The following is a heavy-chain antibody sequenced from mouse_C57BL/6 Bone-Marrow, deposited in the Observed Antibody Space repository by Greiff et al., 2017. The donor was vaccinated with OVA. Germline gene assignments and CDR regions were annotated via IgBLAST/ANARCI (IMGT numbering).Heavy chain of an antibody. Sequence: EVQLQQSVAELVRPGASVKLSCTASGFNIKNTYMHWVKQRPEQGLEWIGRIDPANDNTKYAPKFQGKATMTADTSSNTAYLQLSSLSSEDTAVYCGARGNFGSSFYARDEWGQGTSVTVSS. CDR1: GFNIKNTY. J-gene: IGHJ4*01. D-gene: IGHD1-1*01. CDR3: ARGNFGSSFYARDE. CDR2: IDPANDNT. V-gene: IGHV14-3*01.